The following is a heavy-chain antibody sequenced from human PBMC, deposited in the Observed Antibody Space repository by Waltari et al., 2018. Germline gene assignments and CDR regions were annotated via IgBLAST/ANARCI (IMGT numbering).Heavy chain of an antibody. V-gene: IGHV3-9*01. Sequence: EVQLVESGGGLVQPGRSLRLSCAASGFTFDDYAMHWVRQAPGTGLEWVSGISWNSGSIGYADSVKGRFTISRDNAKNSLYLQMNSLRAEDTALYYCAKDSSPYYYGSGSGLAFDIWGQGTTVTVSS. CDR1: GFTFDDYA. J-gene: IGHJ3*02. D-gene: IGHD3-10*01. CDR2: ISWNSGSI. CDR3: AKDSSPYYYGSGSGLAFDI.